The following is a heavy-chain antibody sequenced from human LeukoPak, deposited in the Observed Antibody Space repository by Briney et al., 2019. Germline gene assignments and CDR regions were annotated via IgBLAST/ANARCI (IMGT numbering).Heavy chain of an antibody. J-gene: IGHJ3*02. CDR1: GLTHSHAW. D-gene: IGHD2-2*02. V-gene: IGHV3-15*01. CDR2: FKNIYGGGKT. Sequence: GGSLRLYCAASGLTHSHAWMRWVCHAPGRREGSVVRFKNIYGGGKTDYAAPVKGRFTISRDDSKNTLYLQMNSLKTEDTAVYYCTTPPARYCSSTSCYTDAFDIWGQGTMVTVSS. CDR3: TTPPARYCSSTSCYTDAFDI.